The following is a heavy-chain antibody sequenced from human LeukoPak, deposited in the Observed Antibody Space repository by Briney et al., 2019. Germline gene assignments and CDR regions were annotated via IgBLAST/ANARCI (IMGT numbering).Heavy chain of an antibody. D-gene: IGHD4-17*01. CDR1: GYTFTTYG. CDR2: ISAYNGNT. V-gene: IGHV1-18*01. CDR3: ARAVTTYYYYMDV. Sequence: GASVKVSCKASGYTFTTYGISWVRQAPGQGLEWMGWISAYNGNTNYAQRLQGRVTMTTDTSTSTAYMELRSLRSDDTAVYYCARAVTTYYYYMDVWGKGTTVTISS. J-gene: IGHJ6*03.